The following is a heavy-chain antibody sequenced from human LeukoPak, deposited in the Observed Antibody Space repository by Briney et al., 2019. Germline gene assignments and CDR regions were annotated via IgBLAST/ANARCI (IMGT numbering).Heavy chain of an antibody. J-gene: IGHJ4*02. Sequence: GGSLRLSCAASGFTFSDYYMSWIRQAPGKGLEWVSYISSSGSTIYYADSVKGRFTISRDNAKNSLYLQMNSLRAEDTAVYYCAGEDPYFRYYDSSGHEGGFDYWGQGTLVTVSS. CDR1: GFTFSDYY. CDR3: AGEDPYFRYYDSSGHEGGFDY. V-gene: IGHV3-11*04. CDR2: ISSSGSTI. D-gene: IGHD3-22*01.